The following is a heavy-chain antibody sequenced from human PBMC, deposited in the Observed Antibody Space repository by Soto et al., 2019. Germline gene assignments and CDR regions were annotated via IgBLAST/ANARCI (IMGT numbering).Heavy chain of an antibody. CDR3: AHRRPTSYYYDSSGYPTPSPDGAFDI. J-gene: IGHJ3*02. CDR2: IYWDDDK. CDR1: GFSLSTSGVG. Sequence: QITLKESGPTLVKPTQTLTLTCTFSGFSLSTSGVGVGWIRQPPGKALEWLALIYWDDDKRYSPSLKSRLTITKDPSKNQVVLTMTNRDPVDTATYYCAHRRPTSYYYDSSGYPTPSPDGAFDIWGQGTMVTVSS. V-gene: IGHV2-5*02. D-gene: IGHD3-22*01.